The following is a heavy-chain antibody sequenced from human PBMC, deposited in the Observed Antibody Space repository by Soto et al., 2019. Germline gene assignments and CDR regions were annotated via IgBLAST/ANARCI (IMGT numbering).Heavy chain of an antibody. D-gene: IGHD1-26*01. CDR1: GGTFSRSG. CDR2: IVPSVDTT. Sequence: QVQLVQSGTEVKKPGASVKVSCKASGGTFSRSGFPWVRQAPGQGLEWMGRIVPSVDTTNYAQKFQARVTISADPSTSTVYMELRSLRSEDTALYYCARCPQPPATAAPCDVDVWGQGTRVIVSS. J-gene: IGHJ6*02. CDR3: ARCPQPPATAAPCDVDV. V-gene: IGHV1-69*18.